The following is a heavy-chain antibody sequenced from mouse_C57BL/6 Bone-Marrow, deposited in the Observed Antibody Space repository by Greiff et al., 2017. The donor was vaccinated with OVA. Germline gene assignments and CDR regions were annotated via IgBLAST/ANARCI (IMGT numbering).Heavy chain of an antibody. J-gene: IGHJ2*01. D-gene: IGHD1-1*01. Sequence: QVQLQQSGPELVKPGASVKISCKASGYAFSSSWMNWVKQRPGKGLEWIGRIYPGDGDTNYNGKFKGKATLTAEKSSSTAYMQLSSLTSEDSAVYFCARRDYGFDYWGQGTTLTVSS. CDR1: GYAFSSSW. V-gene: IGHV1-82*01. CDR2: IYPGDGDT. CDR3: ARRDYGFDY.